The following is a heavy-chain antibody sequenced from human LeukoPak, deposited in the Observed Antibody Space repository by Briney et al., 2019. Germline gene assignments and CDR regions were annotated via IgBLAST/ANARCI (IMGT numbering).Heavy chain of an antibody. CDR2: IYSGGST. D-gene: IGHD3-10*01. Sequence: GGSLRLSCAASGFTVSSNCMSWVRQAPGKGLEWVSVIYSGGSTYYADSVKGRFTISRDNSKNTLYLQMNSLRAEDTAVYYCARVGSGSYYYYYMDVWGKGTTVTVSS. J-gene: IGHJ6*03. CDR1: GFTVSSNC. V-gene: IGHV3-53*01. CDR3: ARVGSGSYYYYYMDV.